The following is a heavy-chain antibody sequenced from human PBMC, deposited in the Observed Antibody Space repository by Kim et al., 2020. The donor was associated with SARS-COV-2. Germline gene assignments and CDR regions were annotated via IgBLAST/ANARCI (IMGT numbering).Heavy chain of an antibody. V-gene: IGHV4-30-4*01. Sequence: SETLSLTCAVSGDSFSSVAYYWSWIRQPPGRGLEWIGYISYSGSKYFNPSLQSRVTMSVDTSKNQFSLDLSSVTAADTAAYFCARDQGGRYVDYWGQGALVTVSS. J-gene: IGHJ4*02. D-gene: IGHD1-1*01. CDR3: ARDQGGRYVDY. CDR2: ISYSGSK. CDR1: GDSFSSVAYY.